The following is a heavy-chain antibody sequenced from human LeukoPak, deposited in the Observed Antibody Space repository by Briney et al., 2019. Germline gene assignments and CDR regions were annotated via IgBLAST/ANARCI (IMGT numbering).Heavy chain of an antibody. CDR1: GYTFTSYY. J-gene: IGHJ4*02. CDR2: INPSGGST. CDR3: ARGGAGGYSGYDYSGYDY. D-gene: IGHD5-12*01. Sequence: ASVKVSCKASGYTFTSYYMHWVRQAPGQGLEWMGIINPSGGSTSYAQKFQGRVTMTRDTSTSTVNMELSSLRSEDTAVYYCARGGAGGYSGYDYSGYDYWGQGTLVTVSS. V-gene: IGHV1-46*01.